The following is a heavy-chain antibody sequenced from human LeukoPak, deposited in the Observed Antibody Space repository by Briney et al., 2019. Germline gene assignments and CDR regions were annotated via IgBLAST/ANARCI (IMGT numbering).Heavy chain of an antibody. CDR3: AREGYCSSTSCYIYFQH. Sequence: ASVKVSCKAFGYTFTGYYMHWVRQAPGQGLEWMGWINPNSGGTNYAQKFQGRVTMTRDTSISTAYMELSRLRSDDTAVYYCAREGYCSSTSCYIYFQHWGQGTLVTVSS. CDR1: GYTFTGYY. J-gene: IGHJ1*01. D-gene: IGHD2-2*02. V-gene: IGHV1-2*02. CDR2: INPNSGGT.